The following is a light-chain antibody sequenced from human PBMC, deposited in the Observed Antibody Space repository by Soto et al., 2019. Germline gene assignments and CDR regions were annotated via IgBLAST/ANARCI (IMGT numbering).Light chain of an antibody. CDR3: QQLKSYPLT. Sequence: IQLTQSPSPLSASVGDRVTITCRASQGISSYLAWYQQKPGKAPKLLIYTASSLQSGVPSRLSGSGSGTDFTLTIISLQPEDSATYYCQQLKSYPLTFGGGTKVDIK. J-gene: IGKJ4*01. CDR2: TAS. V-gene: IGKV1-9*01. CDR1: QGISSY.